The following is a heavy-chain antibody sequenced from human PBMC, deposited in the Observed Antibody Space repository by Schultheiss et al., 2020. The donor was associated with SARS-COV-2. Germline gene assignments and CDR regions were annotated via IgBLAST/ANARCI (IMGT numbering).Heavy chain of an antibody. D-gene: IGHD6-6*01. CDR2: ITSSGSTI. V-gene: IGHV3-48*03. J-gene: IGHJ4*02. Sequence: GGSLRLSCAASGFTFSSYAMSWVRQAPGKGLEWVSYITSSGSTINYADSVKGRFTISRDNAKNSLYLQMNSLRADDTAVYYCARELYTSSALGYWGQGTLVTVSS. CDR3: ARELYTSSALGY. CDR1: GFTFSSYA.